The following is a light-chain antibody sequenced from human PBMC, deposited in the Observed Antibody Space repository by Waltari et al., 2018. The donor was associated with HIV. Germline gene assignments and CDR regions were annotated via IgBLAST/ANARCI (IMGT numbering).Light chain of an antibody. CDR1: QDIRVS. V-gene: IGKV1-27*01. CDR2: RAS. Sequence: DVRMTQSPSSLSASVGDRVTITCRATQDIRVSLAGYQQKPGQGPKLLIFRASTLHSGVSPGFSGSGASTFFTLSSTSLRPEDVATYFCQKYNKAPHTFGQGTKME. CDR3: QKYNKAPHT. J-gene: IGKJ1*01.